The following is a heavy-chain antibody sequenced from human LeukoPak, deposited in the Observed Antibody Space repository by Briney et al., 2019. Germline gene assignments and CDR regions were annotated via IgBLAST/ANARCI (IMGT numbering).Heavy chain of an antibody. D-gene: IGHD3-10*01. V-gene: IGHV3-49*04. J-gene: IGHJ4*02. Sequence: GGSPRLSCTASGFTFGDYAMMWVRQAPGKGLEWVGFIRSKVFGGTTEYVASVKGRFTISRDDSKSIAYLQMNSLKTEDTAVYYCSGSFGELTFFDYWGQGTLVTVSS. CDR2: IRSKVFGGTT. CDR1: GFTFGDYA. CDR3: SGSFGELTFFDY.